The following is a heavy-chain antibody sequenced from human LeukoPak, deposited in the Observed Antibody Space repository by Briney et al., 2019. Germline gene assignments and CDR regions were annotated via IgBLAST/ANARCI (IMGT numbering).Heavy chain of an antibody. CDR3: AKDLRYSSSPRYFDY. J-gene: IGHJ4*02. V-gene: IGHV3-23*01. CDR1: GFTFSNWA. D-gene: IGHD6-13*01. Sequence: GGSLRLSCAASGFTFSNWAMSWVRQAPGKGLAWVSAISGSGGSTYYADSVKGRFTISRDNSKNMLYLQMNSLRAEDTAVYYCAKDLRYSSSPRYFDYWGQGTLVTVSS. CDR2: ISGSGGST.